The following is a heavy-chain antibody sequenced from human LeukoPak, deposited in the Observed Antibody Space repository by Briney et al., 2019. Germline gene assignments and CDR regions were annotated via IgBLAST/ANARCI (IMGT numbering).Heavy chain of an antibody. D-gene: IGHD3-16*01. CDR1: GGSISSYY. Sequence: PSETLSLTCTVSGGSISSYYWSWTRQPAGKGLEWIGRIDTSGNTNYNPSLKSRVTVSVDTPKNQFSLKLSSVTAADTAVYYCARVRSKDVWRSYGTYYYYYYMDVWGKGTTVTISS. CDR2: IDTSGNT. J-gene: IGHJ6*03. CDR3: ARVRSKDVWRSYGTYYYYYYMDV. V-gene: IGHV4-4*07.